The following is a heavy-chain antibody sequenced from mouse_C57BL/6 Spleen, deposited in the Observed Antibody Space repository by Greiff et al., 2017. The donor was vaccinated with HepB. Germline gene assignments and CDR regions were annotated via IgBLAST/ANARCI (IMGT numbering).Heavy chain of an antibody. V-gene: IGHV5-4*01. CDR3: ARDRVYYDYDGYYFDY. CDR2: ISDGGSYT. CDR1: GFTFSSYA. D-gene: IGHD2-4*01. J-gene: IGHJ2*01. Sequence: DVMLVESGGGLVKPGGSLKLSCAASGFTFSSYAMSWVRQTPEKRLEWVATISDGGSYTYYPDNVKGRFTISRDNAKNNLYLQMSHLKSEDTAMYYCARDRVYYDYDGYYFDYWGQGTTLTVSS.